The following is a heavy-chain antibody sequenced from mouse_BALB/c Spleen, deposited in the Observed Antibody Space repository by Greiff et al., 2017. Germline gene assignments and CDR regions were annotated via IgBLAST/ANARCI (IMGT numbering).Heavy chain of an antibody. CDR3: ARGGESYAMDY. Sequence: QVQLQQSGAELAKPGASVKMSCKASGYTFTSYWMHWVKQRPGQGLEWIGYINPSTGYTEYNQKFKDKATLTADKSSSTAYMQLSSLTSEDSAVYYCARGGESYAMDYWGQGTSVTVSS. V-gene: IGHV1-7*01. CDR2: INPSTGYT. CDR1: GYTFTSYW. J-gene: IGHJ4*01.